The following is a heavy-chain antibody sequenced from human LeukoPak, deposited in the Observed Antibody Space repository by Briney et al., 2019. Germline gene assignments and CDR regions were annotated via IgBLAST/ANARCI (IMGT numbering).Heavy chain of an antibody. CDR1: GGSISSGGYY. Sequence: PSGTLSLTCTVSGGSISSGGYYWSWIRQHPGKGLEWIGYIYYSGSTYYNPSLKSRVTISVDTSKNQFSLKLSSVTAADTAVYYCARVPIIRGVIEDWGQGTLVSVSS. J-gene: IGHJ4*02. CDR2: IYYSGST. D-gene: IGHD3-10*01. CDR3: ARVPIIRGVIED. V-gene: IGHV4-31*03.